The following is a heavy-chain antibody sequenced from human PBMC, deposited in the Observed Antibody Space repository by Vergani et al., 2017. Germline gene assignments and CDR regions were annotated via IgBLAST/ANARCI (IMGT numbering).Heavy chain of an antibody. CDR1: GFTFSSYA. CDR2: ISGSGGST. Sequence: EVQLLESGGGLVQPGGSLRLSCAASGFTFSSYAMSWVRQAPGKGLEWVSAISGSGGSTYYADSVKGRFTISRDNSKNTLYLQMNSLKTEDTAVYYCTRGTDGYNYVWGQGTTVTVSS. D-gene: IGHD5-24*01. CDR3: TRGTDGYNYV. J-gene: IGHJ6*02. V-gene: IGHV3-23*01.